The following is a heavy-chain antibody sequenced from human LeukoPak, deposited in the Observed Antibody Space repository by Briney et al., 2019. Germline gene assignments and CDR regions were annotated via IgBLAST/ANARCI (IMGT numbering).Heavy chain of an antibody. CDR3: AKAYTSLLVAGSDH. D-gene: IGHD6-19*01. CDR2: ISASGAGT. V-gene: IGHV3-23*01. Sequence: GGSLRLSCAASGFTFTTDAMSWVRQAPGKGLEWVSAISASGAGTYYADSVKGRFTISRDSSKNTLYLEMNSLRAEDTAVYYCAKAYTSLLVAGSDHWGQGTLVTVSS. CDR1: GFTFTTDA. J-gene: IGHJ4*02.